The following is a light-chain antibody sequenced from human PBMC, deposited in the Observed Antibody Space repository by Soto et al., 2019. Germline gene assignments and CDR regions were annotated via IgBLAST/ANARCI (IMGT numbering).Light chain of an antibody. Sequence: EMVLTQSPGTPSFSPGERATLSCRASQSVSASYLAWYQQKPGQSPRLLINGASSRATGIPDRFSGTGSGTYFTLTISSLETEDFAVYDCQQYGSSSWTFGQGTKVDIK. CDR3: QQYGSSSWT. CDR2: GAS. J-gene: IGKJ1*01. CDR1: QSVSASY. V-gene: IGKV3-20*01.